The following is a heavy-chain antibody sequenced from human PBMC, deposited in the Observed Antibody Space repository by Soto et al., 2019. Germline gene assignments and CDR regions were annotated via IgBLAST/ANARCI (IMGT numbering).Heavy chain of an antibody. Sequence: SETLSLTCTVSGGSISSYYWSWIRQPPGKGLEWIGYIYYSGSTNYNPSLKSRVTISVDTSKNQFSLKLSSVTAADTAVYYCAREGIGKPNVLRFLEWPNWFDPWGQGTLVTVSS. V-gene: IGHV4-59*01. J-gene: IGHJ5*02. CDR3: AREGIGKPNVLRFLEWPNWFDP. D-gene: IGHD3-3*01. CDR2: IYYSGST. CDR1: GGSISSYY.